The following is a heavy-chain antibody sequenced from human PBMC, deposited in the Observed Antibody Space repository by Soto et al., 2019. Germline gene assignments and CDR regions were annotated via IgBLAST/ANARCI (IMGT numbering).Heavy chain of an antibody. Sequence: EVQLVESGGGLIQPGGSLRLSCAASGISVSSKYMTWVRQAPGKGLEWVSVIYGGGTTYYADSVKGRFTISRDNSKNTLYLQMNSLRAEDTAVYYCVKTTGWPGFDFWGQGTLVTVSS. J-gene: IGHJ4*02. V-gene: IGHV3-53*01. D-gene: IGHD6-19*01. CDR1: GISVSSKY. CDR2: IYGGGTT. CDR3: VKTTGWPGFDF.